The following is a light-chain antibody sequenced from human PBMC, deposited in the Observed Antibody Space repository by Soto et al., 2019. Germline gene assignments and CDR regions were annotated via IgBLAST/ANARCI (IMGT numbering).Light chain of an antibody. J-gene: IGKJ2*01. Sequence: EFVLTQSPGTLSLSPGERATLVCRASQSISSNYLAWYQQKPGQAPRLLIYGASSRATGIPDRFSGSGSGTDFTLTISRLEPEDFAVYYCQQFGRSPYTFGQGTQLEIK. CDR1: QSISSNY. CDR2: GAS. CDR3: QQFGRSPYT. V-gene: IGKV3-20*01.